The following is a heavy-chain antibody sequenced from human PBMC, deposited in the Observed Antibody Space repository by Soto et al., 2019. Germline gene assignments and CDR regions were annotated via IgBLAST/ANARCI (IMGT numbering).Heavy chain of an antibody. CDR1: GGTFSSYT. CDR3: ARSHSSSWYGFDP. Sequence: QVQLVQSGAEVKKPGSSVKVSCKASGGTFSSYTISWVRQAPGQGREWMGRIIPILGIANYAQKFQGRVTITADKSTSTAYMELSSMRSADTAVYYCARSHSSSWYGFDPWGQGTLVTVSS. D-gene: IGHD6-13*01. CDR2: IIPILGIA. J-gene: IGHJ5*02. V-gene: IGHV1-69*02.